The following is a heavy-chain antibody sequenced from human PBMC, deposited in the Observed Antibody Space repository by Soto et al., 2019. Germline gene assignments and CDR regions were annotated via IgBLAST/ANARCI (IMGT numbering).Heavy chain of an antibody. CDR2: IVPFFGLS. J-gene: IGHJ4*02. CDR1: GGTFNTYV. D-gene: IGHD6-6*01. V-gene: IGHV1-69*13. Sequence: AAVKVSCKASGGTFNTYVISWVRQAPGQGLEWMGGIVPFFGLSNNAQKFQGRVTISADESTNTAYMELSSLRSDDTAVYYCAITLAARLHYYFFDYWGQGTLVTVSS. CDR3: AITLAARLHYYFFDY.